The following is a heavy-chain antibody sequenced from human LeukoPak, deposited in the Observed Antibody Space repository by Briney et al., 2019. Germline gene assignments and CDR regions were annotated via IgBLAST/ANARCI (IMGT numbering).Heavy chain of an antibody. CDR2: ISGSATT. D-gene: IGHD2-15*01. J-gene: IGHJ5*02. V-gene: IGHV3-23*01. Sequence: GGSPRLSCAASGFTFSSYAMSWVRQAPGKGLEWVSAISGSATTYYADSVRGRFIISRDNSKNTLYLQMSSLRAEDTAVYYCAKSKEDCCGSFDPWGQGTLVTVSS. CDR3: AKSKEDCCGSFDP. CDR1: GFTFSSYA.